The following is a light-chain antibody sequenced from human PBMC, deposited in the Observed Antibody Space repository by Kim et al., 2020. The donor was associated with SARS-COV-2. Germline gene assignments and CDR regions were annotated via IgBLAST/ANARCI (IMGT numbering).Light chain of an antibody. CDR1: EYTDNNC. CDR3: QHYGTSPRVT. J-gene: IGKJ2*01. V-gene: IGKV3-20*01. Sequence: QGRRATPSWKTTEYTDNNCLAWDQQHPGQAPRLLIYGASKRGTGVPVMFSGSGSGTDFTLTITGLETEDFAVYYCQHYGTSPRVTFGQGTKLEI. CDR2: GAS.